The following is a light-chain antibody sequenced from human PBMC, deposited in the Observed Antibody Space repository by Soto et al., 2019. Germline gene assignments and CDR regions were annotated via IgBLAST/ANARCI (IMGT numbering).Light chain of an antibody. J-gene: IGKJ1*01. CDR3: QQGFSAPPWT. Sequence: DIPMTQSPSSLSASVGDRVTITCRSSQNINNYLNWYQQRPGKAPKVIIYDASSLQSGVPSRFSGSESGTVFTLTISSLQPEDSATYYCQQGFSAPPWTFGQGTKVEI. V-gene: IGKV1-39*01. CDR1: QNINNY. CDR2: DAS.